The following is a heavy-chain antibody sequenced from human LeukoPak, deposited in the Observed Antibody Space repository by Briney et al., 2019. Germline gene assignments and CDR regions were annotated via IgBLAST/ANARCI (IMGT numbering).Heavy chain of an antibody. CDR1: GFTFSSYA. V-gene: IGHV3-30-3*01. Sequence: GRSLRLSCAASGFTFSSYAMHWVRQAPGKGLEWVAVISYDGSSKYYADSVKGRFTISRDNSKNTLYLQMNSLRAEDTAVYYCAKGYYYYYMDVWGKGTTVTVSS. CDR2: ISYDGSSK. CDR3: AKGYYYYYMDV. J-gene: IGHJ6*03.